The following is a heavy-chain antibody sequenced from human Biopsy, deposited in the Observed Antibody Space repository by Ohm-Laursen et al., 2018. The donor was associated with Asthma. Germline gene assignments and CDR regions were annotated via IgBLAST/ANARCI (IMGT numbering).Heavy chain of an antibody. CDR1: GGTFSNFA. V-gene: IGHV1-69*13. CDR3: SGCQVGYSSGWSLLLKKIYYSGMDV. CDR2: IMTFFGTT. Sequence: SVKVSCKAPGGTFSNFAITWVRQAPGQGLEWLGGIMTFFGTTNYAPKLQGRVTITADESTSTAYMEVTSLRSEDTAIYYCSGCQVGYSSGWSLLLKKIYYSGMDVWGQGTAVTVSS. D-gene: IGHD6-19*01. J-gene: IGHJ6*02.